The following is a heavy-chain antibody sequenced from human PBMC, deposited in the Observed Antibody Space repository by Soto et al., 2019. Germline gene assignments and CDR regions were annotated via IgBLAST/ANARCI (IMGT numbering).Heavy chain of an antibody. CDR1: GFSFSDAW. Sequence: EVQLVESGGGLVKPGGSLTLSCAASGFSFSDAWMNWVRQAPGKGLEWVGRIISKTHGGATDYAAPVKGRFTISRDDSITSLYLEITSLSTADPALSFFPAVYVKTYFYFWGQGTLVTVTS. J-gene: IGHJ4*02. D-gene: IGHD3-10*02. CDR2: IISKTHGGAT. V-gene: IGHV3-15*01. CDR3: PAVYVKTYFYF.